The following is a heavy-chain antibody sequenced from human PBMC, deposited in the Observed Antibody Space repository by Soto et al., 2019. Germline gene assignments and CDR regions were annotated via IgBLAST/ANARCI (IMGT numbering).Heavy chain of an antibody. D-gene: IGHD1-26*01. CDR3: ARIPTTLYNWFDP. J-gene: IGHJ5*02. CDR2: IYPGDSDT. Sequence: PGESLKISCNGSGYSFTSYWIGWVRQMPGKGLEWMGIIYPGDSDTRYSPSFQGQVTISADKSISTAYLQWSSLKASDTAMYYCARIPTTLYNWFDPWGQGTLVTVSS. V-gene: IGHV5-51*01. CDR1: GYSFTSYW.